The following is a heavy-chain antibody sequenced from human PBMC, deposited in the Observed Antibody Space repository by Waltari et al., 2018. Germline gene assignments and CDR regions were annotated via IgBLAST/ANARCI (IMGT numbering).Heavy chain of an antibody. Sequence: QVQLVQSGAEVKKPGASMKVSCKASGAIFTGYYMPWVRQAPGQGLEWMGRINPNSGATNYTQKFQGRVTMTRDKSISTAYMELSRLRSDDTAVYYCAREGPEGLDYGGQGTLVTVSS. CDR2: INPNSGAT. V-gene: IGHV1-2*06. J-gene: IGHJ4*02. CDR3: AREGPEGLDY. CDR1: GAIFTGYY.